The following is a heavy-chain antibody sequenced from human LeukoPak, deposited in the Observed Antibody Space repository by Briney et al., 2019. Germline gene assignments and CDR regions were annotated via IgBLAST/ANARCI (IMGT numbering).Heavy chain of an antibody. CDR3: AKRERGLSYQDAFDT. D-gene: IGHD3-16*02. V-gene: IGHV3-23*01. CDR1: GFTFTHYA. Sequence: GGSLRLSCAASGFTFTHYAMSWVRQAPGEGLEWVSSISSSGGSTYYAGSVKGRFTISRDNSENTLFLQMNSLRADDTAIYYCAKRERGLSYQDAFDTWGQGTLVTVSS. CDR2: ISSSGGST. J-gene: IGHJ3*02.